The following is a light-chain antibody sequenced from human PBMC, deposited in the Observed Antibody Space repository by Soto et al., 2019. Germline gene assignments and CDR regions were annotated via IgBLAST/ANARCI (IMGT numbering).Light chain of an antibody. J-gene: IGKJ1*01. V-gene: IGKV1-6*01. Sequence: MNPSAAALSAYEEDRATITCRASRDIGSDLSWYQQKPGKAPTLLIYAASNLQSGVPSRFRGSRSGTEFTLTVSSLQPEDFATYYCLQDHDDPWTFGQGTKVDI. CDR2: AAS. CDR3: LQDHDDPWT. CDR1: RDIGSD.